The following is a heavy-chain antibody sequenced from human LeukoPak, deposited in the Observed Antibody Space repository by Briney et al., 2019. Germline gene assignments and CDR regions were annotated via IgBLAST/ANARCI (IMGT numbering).Heavy chain of an antibody. V-gene: IGHV1-46*01. D-gene: IGHD3-22*01. J-gene: IGHJ4*02. Sequence: GASVKVSCKASGYTFTSYYMHWVRQAPGQGLEGMRIINPSGGSTSYAQKFQGRVTMTRDTSTSTVYMELSSLRSEDTAVYYCARDPGYYYDSSGYLFDYWGQGTLVTVSS. CDR1: GYTFTSYY. CDR2: INPSGGST. CDR3: ARDPGYYYDSSGYLFDY.